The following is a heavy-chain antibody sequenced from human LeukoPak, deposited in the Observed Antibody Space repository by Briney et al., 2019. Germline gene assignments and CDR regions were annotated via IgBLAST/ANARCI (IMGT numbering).Heavy chain of an antibody. D-gene: IGHD1-26*01. Sequence: SETLSLTCTVSGGSISSYDWSWIRQPAGKGLEWIGRIYTSGSTNYNPSLKSRVTMSVDTSKNQFSLKLSSVTAADTAVYYCARDFGIVGARALYYFDYWGQGTLVTVSS. J-gene: IGHJ4*02. CDR2: IYTSGST. CDR3: ARDFGIVGARALYYFDY. V-gene: IGHV4-4*07. CDR1: GGSISSYD.